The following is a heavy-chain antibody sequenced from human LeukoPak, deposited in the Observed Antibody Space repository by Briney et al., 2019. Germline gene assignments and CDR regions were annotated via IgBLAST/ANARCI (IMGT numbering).Heavy chain of an antibody. CDR1: GGSISGYY. J-gene: IGHJ3*02. V-gene: IGHV4-59*01. CDR3: ARTYYYDSSGYSLDAFDI. D-gene: IGHD3-22*01. CDR2: IYYSGST. Sequence: SETLSLTCTVSGGSISGYYWSWIRQPPGKGLEWIGYIYYSGSTNYNPSLKSRVTISVDTSKNQFSLKLSSVTAADTAVYYCARTYYYDSSGYSLDAFDIWGQGTMVTVSS.